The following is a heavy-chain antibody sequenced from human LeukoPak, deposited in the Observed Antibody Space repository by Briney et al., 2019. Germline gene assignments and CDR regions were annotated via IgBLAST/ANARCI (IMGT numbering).Heavy chain of an antibody. V-gene: IGHV3-13*01. J-gene: IGHJ3*02. CDR3: ARGKRGYGDYGSDGAFDI. CDR1: GFIFSSYD. CDR2: AATAGDT. Sequence: PGGSLRLSCAASGFIFSSYDMPWVRQRTGKGLEWVSAAATAGDTYYSGSVKARFTISRENAKNSLYLQMNNLRAGGTAVYYCARGKRGYGDYGSDGAFDIWGQGTMVTVSS. D-gene: IGHD4-17*01.